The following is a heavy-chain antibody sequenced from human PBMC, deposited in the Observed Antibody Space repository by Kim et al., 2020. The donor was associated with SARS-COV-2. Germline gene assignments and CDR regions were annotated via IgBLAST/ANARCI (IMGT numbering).Heavy chain of an antibody. J-gene: IGHJ4*02. V-gene: IGHV4-31*03. CDR1: GDSISSGDYH. D-gene: IGHD6-13*01. Sequence: SETLSLTCTVSGDSISSGDYHWSWIRQHQGKGLEWIGYISSSGSTYYNPSLKSRXXIXLDTXKNHFSLELSSVTAADXAXYYXXTYRAGNGGRGYXGQGTPXTXSS. CDR3: XTYRAGNGGRGY. CDR2: ISSSGST.